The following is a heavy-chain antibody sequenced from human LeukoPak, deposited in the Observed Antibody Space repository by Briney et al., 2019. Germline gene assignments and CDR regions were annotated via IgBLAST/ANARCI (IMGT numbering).Heavy chain of an antibody. J-gene: IGHJ4*02. CDR3: ARVGFCSSTSCSVFDY. V-gene: IGHV4-4*02. CDR1: GGSISSSNW. CDR2: IYHSGST. Sequence: PSGTLSLTCAVSGGSISSSNWWSWVRQPPGKGLEWIGEIYHSGSTNYNPSLKSRVTISVDKSKNQFSLKLSSVTAADTAAYYCARVGFCSSTSCSVFDYWGQGTLVTVSS. D-gene: IGHD2-2*01.